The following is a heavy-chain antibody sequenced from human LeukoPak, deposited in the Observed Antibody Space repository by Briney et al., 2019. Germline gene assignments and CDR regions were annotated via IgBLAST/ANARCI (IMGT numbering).Heavy chain of an antibody. J-gene: IGHJ4*02. D-gene: IGHD3-16*02. V-gene: IGHV4-61*01. CDR2: IYYSGST. CDR1: GGSVSSGSYY. Sequence: PSETLSLTCTVSGGSVSSGSYYWSWIRQPPGKGLEWIGYIYYSGSTNYNPSLKSRVTISVDTSKNQFSLKLSSVTAADTAVYYCARGGPYYDYVWGSYRSATFDYWGQGTLVTVSS. CDR3: ARGGPYYDYVWGSYRSATFDY.